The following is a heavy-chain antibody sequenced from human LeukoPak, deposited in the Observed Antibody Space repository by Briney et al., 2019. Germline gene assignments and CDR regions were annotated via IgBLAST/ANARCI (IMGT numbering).Heavy chain of an antibody. CDR3: AIPQSGTHYVY. Sequence: GGSLRLSCAASGFTFSSYAMHWVRQAPGKGLEYVSTVSSNGGSTYYANSVKDRFTISRDNSKNTLYLQMGSLRAEDTAVYYCAIPQSGTHYVYWGQGILVAVSS. CDR2: VSSNGGST. V-gene: IGHV3-64*01. J-gene: IGHJ4*02. CDR1: GFTFSSYA. D-gene: IGHD1-26*01.